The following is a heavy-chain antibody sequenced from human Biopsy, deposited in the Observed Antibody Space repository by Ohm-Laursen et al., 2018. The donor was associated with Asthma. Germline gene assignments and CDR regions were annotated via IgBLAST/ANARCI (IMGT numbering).Heavy chain of an antibody. J-gene: IGHJ4*02. Sequence: TLSLTCTVSGGSITSSSYYWGWIRQPPGKGMEWIGSMYHSGSPYYHPSLKSRATISVDASKNQLSLKMSSVTAADTAVYFCVRHQYSSSWSTFDYWGQGALVTVSS. D-gene: IGHD3-22*01. CDR3: VRHQYSSSWSTFDY. CDR2: MYHSGSP. CDR1: GGSITSSSYY. V-gene: IGHV4-39*01.